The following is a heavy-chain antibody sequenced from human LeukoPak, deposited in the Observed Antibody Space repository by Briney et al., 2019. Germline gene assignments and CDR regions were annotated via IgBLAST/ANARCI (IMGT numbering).Heavy chain of an antibody. CDR2: ISSSSSTI. CDR3: AREGRTGYYDSSGYPAYYFDY. CDR1: GGSISSSN. Sequence: PSGTLSLTCAVSGGSISSSNWWSWVRQAPGKGLEWVSYISSSSSTIYYADSVKGRFTISRDNAKNSLYLQMNSLRDEDTAVYYCAREGRTGYYDSSGYPAYYFDYWGQGTLVTVSS. D-gene: IGHD3-22*01. J-gene: IGHJ4*02. V-gene: IGHV3-48*02.